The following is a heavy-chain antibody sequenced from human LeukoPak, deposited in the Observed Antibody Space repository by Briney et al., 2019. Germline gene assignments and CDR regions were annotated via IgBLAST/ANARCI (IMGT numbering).Heavy chain of an antibody. J-gene: IGHJ4*02. CDR1: GFTFSSYG. CDR3: AKLDDYSNYRPLDY. D-gene: IGHD4-11*01. CDR2: IRYDGSNK. Sequence: GGSLRPSCAASGFTFSSYGMHWVRQAPGKGLEWVAFIRYDGSNKYYADSVKGRFTISRDNSKNTLYLQMNSLRAEDTAVYYCAKLDDYSNYRPLDYWGQGTLVTVSS. V-gene: IGHV3-30*02.